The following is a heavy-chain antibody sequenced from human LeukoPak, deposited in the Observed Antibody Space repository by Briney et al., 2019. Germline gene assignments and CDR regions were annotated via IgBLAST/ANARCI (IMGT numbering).Heavy chain of an antibody. CDR3: AGVRISGLLWFGELHDAFDI. D-gene: IGHD3-10*01. J-gene: IGHJ3*02. Sequence: ASVKVSCRASGYTFTGYYMHWVRQAPGQGLEWMGWINPNSGGTNYAQKFQGRVTMTRDTSISTAYMELSRLRSDDTAVDYCAGVRISGLLWFGELHDAFDIWGQGTMVTVSS. CDR2: INPNSGGT. CDR1: GYTFTGYY. V-gene: IGHV1-2*02.